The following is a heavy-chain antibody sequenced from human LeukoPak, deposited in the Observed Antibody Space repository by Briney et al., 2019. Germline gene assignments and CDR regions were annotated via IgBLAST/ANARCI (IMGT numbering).Heavy chain of an antibody. CDR3: AKEVPTMVRGIGPYGMDV. CDR1: GFTFSSYA. J-gene: IGHJ6*02. V-gene: IGHV3-23*01. Sequence: GGSLRLSCAASGFTFSSYAMSWVRQAPGKWLEWVSAISGSGGSTYYADSVKGRFTISRDNSKNTLYLQMNSLRAEDTAVYYCAKEVPTMVRGIGPYGMDVWGQGTTVTVSS. D-gene: IGHD3-10*01. CDR2: ISGSGGST.